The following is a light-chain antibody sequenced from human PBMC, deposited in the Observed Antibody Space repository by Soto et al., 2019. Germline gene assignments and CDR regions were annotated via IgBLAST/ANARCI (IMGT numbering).Light chain of an antibody. J-gene: IGKJ5*01. V-gene: IGKV3-11*01. Sequence: EIVLTQSPATLSLSPGERATLSCRASQSVSNYLAWYQQKPGQAPRLLIYNASNRATGIPARFSGSGSGTDFTLTISSLEPEDFAVYYCQQRSNWPPLTFGQGTRLEMK. CDR1: QSVSNY. CDR2: NAS. CDR3: QQRSNWPPLT.